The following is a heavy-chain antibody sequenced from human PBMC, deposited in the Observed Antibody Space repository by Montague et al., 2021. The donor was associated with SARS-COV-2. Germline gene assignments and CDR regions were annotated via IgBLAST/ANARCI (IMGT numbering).Heavy chain of an antibody. V-gene: IGHV4-39*01. J-gene: IGHJ4*02. D-gene: IGHD6-19*01. CDR3: ARETYTSGWFQQFDY. Sequence: SKTLSLTCTVSGGSISSNNYYWGWIRQPPGKGLEWIGSIYYSGTTYYNPSLQSRVTISVDTSKKQFSLKLSSVTAADTAVYYCARETYTSGWFQQFDYWGQGTLVTVSS. CDR2: IYYSGTT. CDR1: GGSISSNNYY.